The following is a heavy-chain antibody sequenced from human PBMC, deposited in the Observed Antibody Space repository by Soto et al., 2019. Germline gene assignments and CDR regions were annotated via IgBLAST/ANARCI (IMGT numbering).Heavy chain of an antibody. J-gene: IGHJ4*02. CDR2: IYYSGST. Sequence: PSELLSLTCTVAGDSISSYYWSWIRQPPGKGLEWIGYIYYSGSTNYNPSLKSRVTISVDTSKNQFSLKLSSVTAADTAVYYCARRYGASFDYWGQGTLVTVSS. CDR1: GDSISSYY. CDR3: ARRYGASFDY. D-gene: IGHD4-17*01. V-gene: IGHV4-59*01.